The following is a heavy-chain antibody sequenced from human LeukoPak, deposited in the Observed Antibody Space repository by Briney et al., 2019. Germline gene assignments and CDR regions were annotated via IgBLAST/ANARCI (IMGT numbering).Heavy chain of an antibody. J-gene: IGHJ6*02. Sequence: GGSLRLSCAASGFTFSSYSMNWVRQAPGKGLDGSPFIYSGGSTYYADSVKGRFTISRDNSKNTLYLQMNSLRAEDTAVYYCARSTTDIYYYYGMDVWGQGTTVTVSS. V-gene: IGHV3-66*01. CDR2: IYSGGST. CDR3: ARSTTDIYYYYGMDV. D-gene: IGHD4-11*01. CDR1: GFTFSSYS.